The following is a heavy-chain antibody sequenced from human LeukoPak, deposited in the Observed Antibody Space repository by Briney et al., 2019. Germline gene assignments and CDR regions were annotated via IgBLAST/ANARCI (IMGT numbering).Heavy chain of an antibody. J-gene: IGHJ3*02. D-gene: IGHD3-16*01. Sequence: PGGSLRLSCAASGVILSDHHVDWVRQAPGKGLEWVGRSRDKARSYRTEYAASVDGRFTISRDDSKNAVYLQMNSLKTEDTAVYYCARDGGEGDNSAFDIWGQGTVVTVSS. CDR3: ARDGGEGDNSAFDI. CDR1: GVILSDHH. V-gene: IGHV3-72*01. CDR2: SRDKARSYRT.